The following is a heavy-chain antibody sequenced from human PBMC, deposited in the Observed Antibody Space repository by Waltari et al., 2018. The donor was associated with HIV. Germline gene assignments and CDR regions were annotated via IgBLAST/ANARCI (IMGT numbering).Heavy chain of an antibody. J-gene: IGHJ4*02. D-gene: IGHD2-2*01. V-gene: IGHV3-9*01. CDR2: ISWNSGRI. CDR1: GFTFDDYA. CDR3: AKDKRRYCSSTSCYYYFDY. Sequence: EVQLVESGGGLVQPGRSLRLSCAVSGFTFDDYALHWVLQAPGKGLEWVSGISWNSGRIGYADSVKGRFTISRDNAKNSLYLQMNSLRAEDTALYYCAKDKRRYCSSTSCYYYFDYWGQGTLVTVSS.